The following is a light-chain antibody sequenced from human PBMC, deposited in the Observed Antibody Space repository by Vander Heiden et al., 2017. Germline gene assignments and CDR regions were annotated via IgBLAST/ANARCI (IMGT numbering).Light chain of an antibody. CDR3: QQTDSLPFT. V-gene: IGKV1-39*01. CDR2: SAS. Sequence: DIQMTQSPSSLSANVGDRVAITRRASQSISNFLNWYQHKPGKAPNLLIYSASTLQTGVPSRFSGSSSGTDFTLTISSLQPEDFATYYCQQTDSLPFTFGGGTKKEIK. J-gene: IGKJ4*01. CDR1: QSISNF.